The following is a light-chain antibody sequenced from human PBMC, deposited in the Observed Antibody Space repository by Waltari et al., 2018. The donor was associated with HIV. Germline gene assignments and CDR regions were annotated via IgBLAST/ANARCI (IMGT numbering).Light chain of an antibody. CDR3: IQGTHCPPFT. Sequence: DVVMTQSPLSLPVSLAQTASIRGRSSPCLVHSDGNTYFNCFQQRPGPSPMRLIYKVSTRSSGVPDRFSGSGSGTDFTLKISRVEAEDVGVYYCIQGTHCPPFTFGPGTKVDIK. V-gene: IGKV2-30*02. CDR1: PCLVHSDGNTY. J-gene: IGKJ3*01. CDR2: KVS.